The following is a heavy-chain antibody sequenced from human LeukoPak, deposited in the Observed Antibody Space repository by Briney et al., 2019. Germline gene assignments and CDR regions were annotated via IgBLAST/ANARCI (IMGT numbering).Heavy chain of an antibody. J-gene: IGHJ4*02. V-gene: IGHV3-74*01. CDR1: GFTFSSYW. CDR3: ASPVRWGGYDPDY. D-gene: IGHD5-12*01. Sequence: TGGSLRLSCAASGFTFSSYWMHWVRQAPGKGLVWVSRINSDGSSTSYADSVKGRFTISRDNAKNTLYLQINSLRAEDTAVYYCASPVRWGGYDPDYWGQGTLVTVSS. CDR2: INSDGSST.